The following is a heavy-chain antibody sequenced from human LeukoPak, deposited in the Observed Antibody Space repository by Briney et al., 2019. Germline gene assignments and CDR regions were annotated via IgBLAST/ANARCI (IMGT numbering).Heavy chain of an antibody. J-gene: IGHJ3*02. CDR2: INPNSGGT. CDR1: GYTFTGYY. Sequence: GASVKVSCKASGYTFTGYYMHWVRQAPGQGLEWMGWINPNSGGTNYAQKFQGRVTMTRDTSISTAYMELSRLRSDDTAVYYCARVSSNNWYNERGAFDIWGQGTMVTVSS. V-gene: IGHV1-2*02. D-gene: IGHD6-13*01. CDR3: ARVSSNNWYNERGAFDI.